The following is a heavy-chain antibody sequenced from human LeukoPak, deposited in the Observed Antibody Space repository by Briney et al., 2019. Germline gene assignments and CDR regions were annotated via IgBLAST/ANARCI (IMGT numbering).Heavy chain of an antibody. CDR1: GGSVSSGSYY. V-gene: IGHV4-61*01. CDR3: ARDRRPTNYYYGMDV. J-gene: IGHJ6*02. D-gene: IGHD1-1*01. CDR2: IYYSGST. Sequence: SETLSLTCTVSGGSVSSGSYYWSWIRQPPGKGLEWIGYIYYSGSTNYNPSLKSRVTISVDTSKNQLSLKLSSVTAADTAVYYCARDRRPTNYYYGMDVWGQGTTVTVSS.